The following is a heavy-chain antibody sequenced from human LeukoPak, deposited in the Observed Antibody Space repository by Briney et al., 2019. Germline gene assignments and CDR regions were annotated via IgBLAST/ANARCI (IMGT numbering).Heavy chain of an antibody. J-gene: IGHJ4*02. CDR3: ARAFGRYFDY. CDR1: GFTFSSYE. CDR2: ISSTTSSI. D-gene: IGHD3-10*01. Sequence: GGSLRLSRAASGFTFSSYEMNWVRQAPGKGLEWVSYISSTTSSIYYADSVKGRFTISRDNAKNSLFLQMNSLRAEDTAVYYCARAFGRYFDYWGQGTLVTVSS. V-gene: IGHV3-48*01.